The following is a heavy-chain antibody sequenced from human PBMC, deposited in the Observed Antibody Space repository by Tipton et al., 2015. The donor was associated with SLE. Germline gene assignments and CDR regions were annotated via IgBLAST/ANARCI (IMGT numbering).Heavy chain of an antibody. D-gene: IGHD1-1*01. CDR1: GGSFSGYY. J-gene: IGHJ4*02. Sequence: GLVKPSETLSLTCAVYGGSFSGYYWTWIRQTPGKGLEWIGEINHSGSTNYNPSLKSRVTISLDTSKNQFSLKLNSVTAADTAVYYCARHRQLANFDHWGQGTLVTVSS. CDR2: INHSGST. V-gene: IGHV4-34*01. CDR3: ARHRQLANFDH.